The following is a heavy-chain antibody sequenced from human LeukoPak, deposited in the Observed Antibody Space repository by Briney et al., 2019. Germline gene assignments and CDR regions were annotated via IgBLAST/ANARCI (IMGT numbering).Heavy chain of an antibody. CDR1: GGSISSYY. J-gene: IGHJ4*02. CDR2: IYYSGST. CDR3: AREGVPGIEMAIDY. D-gene: IGHD5-24*01. Sequence: KASETLFLTCTVSGGSISSYYWSWIRQPLGKGLEWIGYIYYSGSTNYNPSLKSRVTISVDTSKNQFSLKLSSVTAADTAVYYCAREGVPGIEMAIDYWGQGTLVTVSS. V-gene: IGHV4-59*01.